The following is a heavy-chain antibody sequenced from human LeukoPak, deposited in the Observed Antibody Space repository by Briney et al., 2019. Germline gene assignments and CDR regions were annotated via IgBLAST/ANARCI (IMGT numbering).Heavy chain of an antibody. CDR3: ASIVRSSWYNWFDP. V-gene: IGHV3-7*01. Sequence: GGSLRLSCAASGFTFSSYAMSWVRQAPGKGLEWVANIKQDGSEKYYVDSVKGRFTISRDNAKNSLHLQMNSLRAEDTAVYYCASIVRSSWYNWFDPWGQXXXXXVSX. J-gene: IGHJ5*02. D-gene: IGHD6-13*01. CDR1: GFTFSSYA. CDR2: IKQDGSEK.